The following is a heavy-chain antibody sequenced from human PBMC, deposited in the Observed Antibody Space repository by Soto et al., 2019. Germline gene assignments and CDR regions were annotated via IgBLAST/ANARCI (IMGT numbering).Heavy chain of an antibody. CDR3: ARDSGSSWYFDYYYGMDV. CDR2: INSDGSST. J-gene: IGHJ6*02. D-gene: IGHD6-13*01. V-gene: IGHV3-74*01. Sequence: PWGSLRLSCAASGFTFSSYLMHWVRQAPGKGLVWVSRINSDGSSTSYADSVKGRFTISRDNAKNTLYLQMNSLRAEDTAVYYCARDSGSSWYFDYYYGMDVWGQGTTVTVS. CDR1: GFTFSSYL.